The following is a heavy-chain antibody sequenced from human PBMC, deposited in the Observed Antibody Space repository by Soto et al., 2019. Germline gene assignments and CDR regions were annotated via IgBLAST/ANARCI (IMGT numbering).Heavy chain of an antibody. D-gene: IGHD5-18*01. CDR3: AREPDTAMVVYSNWFDP. V-gene: IGHV6-1*01. CDR1: GDSVSSNSAA. Sequence: SQSLSLTCAISGDSVSSNSAAWNWIRQSPSRGLEWLGRTYYRSKWYNDYAVSVKSRITINPDTSKNQFSLQLNSVTPEDTAVYYCAREPDTAMVVYSNWFDPWGQGTLVTVSS. J-gene: IGHJ5*02. CDR2: TYYRSKWYN.